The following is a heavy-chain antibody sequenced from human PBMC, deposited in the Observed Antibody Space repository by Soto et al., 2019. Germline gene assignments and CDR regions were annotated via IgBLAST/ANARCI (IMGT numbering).Heavy chain of an antibody. J-gene: IGHJ6*02. V-gene: IGHV1-2*04. CDR1: GYTFTGYY. D-gene: IGHD6-6*01. CDR2: INPNSGGT. CDR3: ARDRIYSSLLDYGMDV. Sequence: ASVKVSCKASGYTFTGYYMHWVRQAPGQGLEWMGWINPNSGGTNYAQKFQGWVTMTRDTSISTAYMELSRLRSDDTAVYYCARDRIYSSLLDYGMDVWGQGTTVTVSS.